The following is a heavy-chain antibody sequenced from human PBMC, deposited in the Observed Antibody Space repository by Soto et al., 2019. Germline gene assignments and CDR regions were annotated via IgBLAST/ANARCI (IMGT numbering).Heavy chain of an antibody. CDR2: ISYDGSNK. D-gene: IGHD3-3*01. V-gene: IGHV3-30-3*01. CDR3: ARDEIRFSWAYGMDV. Sequence: QVQLVESGGGVVQPGMSLRLSCAASGFTFSSYAMHWVRQAPGKGLEWVAVISYDGSNKYYADSVKGRFTISRDNSKNTLYLQMNSLRAEDTAVYYFARDEIRFSWAYGMDVWSQGTTVTVSS. J-gene: IGHJ6*02. CDR1: GFTFSSYA.